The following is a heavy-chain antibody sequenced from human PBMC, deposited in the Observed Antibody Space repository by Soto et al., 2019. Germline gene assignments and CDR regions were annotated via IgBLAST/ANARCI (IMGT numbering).Heavy chain of an antibody. CDR3: ARSMITIFDYWFDP. Sequence: EVQLVESGGGLVQPGGSLRLSCAASGFTFSSYWMHWVRQAPGKGLVWVSRINSDGSSTSYADSVKGRFTISRDNAKNTLYLQMNSLRAEDTAVYYCARSMITIFDYWFDPWGQGTLVTVSS. D-gene: IGHD3-3*01. CDR2: INSDGSST. CDR1: GFTFSSYW. V-gene: IGHV3-74*01. J-gene: IGHJ5*02.